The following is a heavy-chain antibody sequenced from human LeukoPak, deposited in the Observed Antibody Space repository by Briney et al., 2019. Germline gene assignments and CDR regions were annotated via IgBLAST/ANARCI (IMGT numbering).Heavy chain of an antibody. D-gene: IGHD6-6*01. Sequence: SETLSLTCTVSGYSISSGYYWGWIGQPPGKGLEWIGSIYHSGSTYYNPSLKSRVTISVDTSKNQFSLKLSSVTAADTAVYYCARGGRSSSGWFDPWGQGTLVTVSS. J-gene: IGHJ5*02. V-gene: IGHV4-38-2*02. CDR2: IYHSGST. CDR1: GYSISSGYY. CDR3: ARGGRSSSGWFDP.